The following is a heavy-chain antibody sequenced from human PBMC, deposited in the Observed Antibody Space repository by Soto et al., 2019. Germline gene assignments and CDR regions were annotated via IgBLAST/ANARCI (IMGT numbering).Heavy chain of an antibody. CDR2: IYYSGST. CDR1: GGSISSYY. J-gene: IGHJ6*03. Sequence: SETLSLTCTVSGGSISSYYWSWIRQPPGKGLEWIGYIYYSGSTNYNPSLKSRVTISVDTSKNQFSLKLSSVTAADTAVYYCARVYDFWSGYYNYYYYYMDVWGKGTTVTVSS. CDR3: ARVYDFWSGYYNYYYYYMDV. V-gene: IGHV4-59*01. D-gene: IGHD3-3*01.